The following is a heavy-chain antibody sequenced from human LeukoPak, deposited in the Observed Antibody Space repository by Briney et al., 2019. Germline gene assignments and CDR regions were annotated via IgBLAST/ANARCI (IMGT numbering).Heavy chain of an antibody. V-gene: IGHV4-39*01. CDR1: GGSISSSGYY. Sequence: SETLSLTCIVCGGSISSSGYYWGWIRQPPGEGLEWIGNIYYSGSTYCNASLKSRVTISVDTSKNQSSLKLSSVTAADTAVYYCARYSGFQFDYWGQGTLVTVSS. J-gene: IGHJ4*02. D-gene: IGHD5-12*01. CDR2: IYYSGST. CDR3: ARYSGFQFDY.